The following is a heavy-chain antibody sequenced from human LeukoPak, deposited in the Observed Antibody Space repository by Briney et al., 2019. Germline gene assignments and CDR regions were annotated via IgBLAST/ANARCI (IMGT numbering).Heavy chain of an antibody. J-gene: IGHJ4*02. CDR1: GFTFSIYA. CDR2: TVGGRPDT. CDR3: TKAPLRSCSGAFCYPFDY. Sequence: PGGSLRLSCAASGFTFSIYAMSWVRQTPGKGIEWVAATVGGRPDTYHADSVKGRFTVSRDDSRNTLFLQMNSLRVEDTALYYCTKAPLRSCSGAFCYPFDYWGQGTLVTVSS. D-gene: IGHD2-8*02. V-gene: IGHV3-23*01.